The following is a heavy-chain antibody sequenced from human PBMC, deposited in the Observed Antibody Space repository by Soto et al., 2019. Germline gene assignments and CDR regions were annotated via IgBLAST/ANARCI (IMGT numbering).Heavy chain of an antibody. CDR1: GGSFSGHA. CDR3: ASHRRGLIVVFTPGYLDN. CDR2: ILPSIDRA. V-gene: IGHV1-69*12. Sequence: QVHLVQSGAEVKKPGSSVKVSCKASGGSFSGHAINWVRQAPGHGLEWMGGILPSIDRANYAQKFQGRVTITADESTSTSYMEVSSLRSEDTAIYYCASHRRGLIVVFTPGYLDNWGQGTLVTISS. D-gene: IGHD2-15*01. J-gene: IGHJ4*02.